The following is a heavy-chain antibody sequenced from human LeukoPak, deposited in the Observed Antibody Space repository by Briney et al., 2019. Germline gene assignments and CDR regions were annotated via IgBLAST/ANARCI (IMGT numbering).Heavy chain of an antibody. V-gene: IGHV4-59*08. Sequence: SETLSLTCTVSGGSISSYYWSWIRQPPGKGLEWIGYIYYTGSTNYNPSLKSRVAISVDTSKNQFSLNLSSVTAADTAVYYCARHSYAGSQYYFDYWGQGALVTVSS. D-gene: IGHD2-8*01. J-gene: IGHJ4*02. CDR3: ARHSYAGSQYYFDY. CDR2: IYYTGST. CDR1: GGSISSYY.